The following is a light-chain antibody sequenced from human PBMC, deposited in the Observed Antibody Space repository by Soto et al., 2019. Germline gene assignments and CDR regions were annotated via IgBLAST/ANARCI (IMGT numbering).Light chain of an antibody. V-gene: IGKV3-15*01. CDR1: QSVTRK. Sequence: EIVMTQSPATLSVSPGERPPLSCRASQSVTRKLVWYQQKPGQAPRLLIYGASTRATGIPARFSGSGSGTEFTLTISSLQSEDFAVYYCQQYNNWPRTFGQGTKVEIK. CDR2: GAS. CDR3: QQYNNWPRT. J-gene: IGKJ1*01.